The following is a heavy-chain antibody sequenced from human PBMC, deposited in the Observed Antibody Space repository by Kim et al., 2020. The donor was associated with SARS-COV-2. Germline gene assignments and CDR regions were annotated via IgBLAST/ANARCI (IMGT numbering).Heavy chain of an antibody. J-gene: IGHJ4*02. D-gene: IGHD3-10*01. CDR3: AKGGIWFGELLLNYFDY. Sequence: GKGRFTISRDNSKNTMYLQMHSLRAEDTAVYYCAKGGIWFGELLLNYFDYWGQGTLVTVSS. V-gene: IGHV3-23*02.